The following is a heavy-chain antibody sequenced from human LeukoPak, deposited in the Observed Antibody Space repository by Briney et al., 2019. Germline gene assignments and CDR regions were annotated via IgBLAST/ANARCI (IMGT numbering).Heavy chain of an antibody. CDR1: GGSISSYY. CDR2: IYYSGST. Sequence: SETLSLTCTVSGGSISSYYWSWLRQPPGKGLEWIGYIYYSGSTNYNPSLKSRVTISVDTSKNQFSLKLSSVTAADTAVYYCATSYSYGESPGAFDIWGQGTMVTVSS. J-gene: IGHJ3*02. CDR3: ATSYSYGESPGAFDI. V-gene: IGHV4-59*08. D-gene: IGHD5-18*01.